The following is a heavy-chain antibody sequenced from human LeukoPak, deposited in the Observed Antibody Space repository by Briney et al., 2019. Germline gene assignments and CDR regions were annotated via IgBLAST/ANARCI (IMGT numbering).Heavy chain of an antibody. CDR2: ISSSGSTI. CDR1: GFTFSNYE. D-gene: IGHD1-26*01. J-gene: IGHJ4*02. V-gene: IGHV3-48*03. Sequence: GGSLRLSCAASGFTFSNYEMNWVRQAPGKGLEWVSYISSSGSTIYYADSVKGRFTISRDNAKNSLYLQMNSLRAEDTAVYYCARIELGSYTGPFDYWGQGTLVTVSS. CDR3: ARIELGSYTGPFDY.